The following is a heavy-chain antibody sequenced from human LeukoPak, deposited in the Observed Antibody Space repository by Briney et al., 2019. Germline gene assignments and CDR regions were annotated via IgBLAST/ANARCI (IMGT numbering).Heavy chain of an antibody. J-gene: IGHJ4*02. Sequence: ASVKVSCKASGYPFSAHFLNWVRQAPGQGLEWMGNIDTTTGNPRYAQDFTGRFVFSLDTSVSAAYLQITSLKADDTAAYYCVRGTPTPGMDYWGQGTQVTVSS. CDR2: IDTTTGNP. CDR3: VRGTPTPGMDY. CDR1: GYPFSAHF. V-gene: IGHV7-4-1*02. D-gene: IGHD3-10*01.